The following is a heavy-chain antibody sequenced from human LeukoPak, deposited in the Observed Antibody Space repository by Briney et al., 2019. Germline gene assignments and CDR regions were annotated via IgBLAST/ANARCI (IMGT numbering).Heavy chain of an antibody. CDR2: IYYSGST. CDR3: ARVEQQLVSDAFDI. V-gene: IGHV4-30-4*07. D-gene: IGHD6-13*01. J-gene: IGHJ3*02. Sequence: SETLSLTCAVSGGSISSGGYSWSWIRQPPGKGLEWIGYIYYSGSTYCNPSLKSRVTISVDTSKNQFSLKLSSVTAADTAVYYCARVEQQLVSDAFDIWGQGTMVTVSS. CDR1: GGSISSGGYS.